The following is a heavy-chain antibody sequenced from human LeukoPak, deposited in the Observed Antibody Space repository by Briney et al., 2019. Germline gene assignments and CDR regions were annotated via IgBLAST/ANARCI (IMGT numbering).Heavy chain of an antibody. CDR2: IYTSGST. D-gene: IGHD3-16*02. CDR3: ARDEAPYDYVWGSYRHEGFNGFDP. Sequence: IPSETLSLTCTVSGGSISSGSYYWSWIRQPAGKGLEWIGRIYTSGSTNYNPSLKSRVTISVDTSKNQFSLKLSSVTAADTAVYYCARDEAPYDYVWGSYRHEGFNGFDPWGQGTLVTVSS. V-gene: IGHV4-61*02. CDR1: GGSISSGSYY. J-gene: IGHJ5*02.